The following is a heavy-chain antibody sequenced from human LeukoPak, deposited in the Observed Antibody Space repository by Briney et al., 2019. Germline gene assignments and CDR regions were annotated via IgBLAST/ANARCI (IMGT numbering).Heavy chain of an antibody. Sequence: EASVKVSCKASGGTFSSYAISWVRQAPGQGLEWMGGIIPIFGTANYAQKFQGRVTITTDESTSTAYMELSSLRSEDTAVYYCARNSGSPNWLDPWGQGTPVTVSS. J-gene: IGHJ5*02. CDR3: ARNSGSPNWLDP. CDR1: GGTFSSYA. D-gene: IGHD1-26*01. CDR2: IIPIFGTA. V-gene: IGHV1-69*05.